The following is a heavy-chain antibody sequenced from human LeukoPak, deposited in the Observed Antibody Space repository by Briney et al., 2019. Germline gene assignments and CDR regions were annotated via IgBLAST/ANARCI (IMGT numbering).Heavy chain of an antibody. CDR3: AKATQRYCTGGTCYPLDY. CDR1: GFTFSSYA. V-gene: IGHV3-23*01. CDR2: ISGSGGST. Sequence: GGSLRLSCAASGFTFSSYAMSWVRQAPGKGLEWVSTISGSGGSTYYADSVKGRFTISRDNSKNTLYLQMNSLRAEDTAVYYCAKATQRYCTGGTCYPLDYWGQGTLVTVSS. J-gene: IGHJ4*02. D-gene: IGHD2-8*02.